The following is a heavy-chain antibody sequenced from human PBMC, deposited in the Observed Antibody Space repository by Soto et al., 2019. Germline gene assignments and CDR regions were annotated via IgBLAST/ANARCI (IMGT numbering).Heavy chain of an antibody. CDR3: ARAPREYSPELFDY. CDR2: MNPNSGNT. Sequence: GASVKVSCKASGYTFTSYDINWVRQATGQGLEWMGWMNPNSGNTGYAQKFQGRVTMTRNTSISTAYMELSSLRSEDTAVYYCARAPREYSPELFDYWGQGTLVTVSS. CDR1: GYTFTSYD. J-gene: IGHJ4*02. V-gene: IGHV1-8*01. D-gene: IGHD1-7*01.